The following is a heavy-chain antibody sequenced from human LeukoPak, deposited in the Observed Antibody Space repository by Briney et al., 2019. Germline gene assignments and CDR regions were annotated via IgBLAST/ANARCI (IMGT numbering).Heavy chain of an antibody. Sequence: GGSLRLSCAASGVTFSSYSMNWVRPAPGKGMEWVSHITASGTAMFSADSVKGRFTISRDNAKNSLYLQIDSLRDEDTDVYYSASSGSYRFDYWGQGTLVTVSS. D-gene: IGHD1-26*01. J-gene: IGHJ4*02. CDR1: GVTFSSYS. V-gene: IGHV3-48*02. CDR2: ITASGTAM. CDR3: ASSGSYRFDY.